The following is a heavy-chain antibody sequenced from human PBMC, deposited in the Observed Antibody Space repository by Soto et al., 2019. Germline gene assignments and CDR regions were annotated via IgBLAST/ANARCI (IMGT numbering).Heavy chain of an antibody. CDR3: GREPPFLLYCSSTSCYGHHFDY. CDR2: ISSSGRTI. V-gene: IGHV3-48*01. J-gene: IGHJ4*02. CDR1: GFTFSSYA. Sequence: HPGGSLRLSCAASGFTFSSYAMGWVRQAPGEGLEYISYISSSGRTIYYADSVKGRFTISRDNSKNTLYLQMNSLRAEDTAVYYCGREPPFLLYCSSTSCYGHHFDYWGQRTLVTVPS. D-gene: IGHD2-2*01.